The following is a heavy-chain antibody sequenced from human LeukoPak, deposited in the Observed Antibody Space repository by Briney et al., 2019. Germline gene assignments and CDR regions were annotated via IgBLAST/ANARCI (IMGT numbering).Heavy chain of an antibody. V-gene: IGHV1-2*02. CDR1: GYTFTGYY. J-gene: IGHJ5*02. CDR2: INPNSGGT. D-gene: IGHD6-13*01. CDR3: ARVPNLRRSSSWRFDP. Sequence: ASVKVSCKASGYTFTGYYMHWVRQAPGQGLEWMGWINPNSGGTNYAQKFQGRVTMTRDTSISTAYMELSRLRSDDTAVYYCARVPNLRRSSSWRFDPWGQGTLVTVSS.